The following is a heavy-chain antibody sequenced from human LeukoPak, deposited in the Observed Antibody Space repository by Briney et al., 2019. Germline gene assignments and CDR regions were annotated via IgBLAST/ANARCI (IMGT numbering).Heavy chain of an antibody. CDR1: GYSITSYW. CDR3: ARQTSTGLVEP. Sequence: GESLKISSKGSGYSITSYWICWVRQMSGKGLEWMGIIYPGDSDTRYSPSFHGQVTISADKSISTSSLQWSRLNASDTALYYCARQTSTGLVEPWGEGTLETVSS. D-gene: IGHD3-16*01. V-gene: IGHV5-51*01. J-gene: IGHJ5*02. CDR2: IYPGDSDT.